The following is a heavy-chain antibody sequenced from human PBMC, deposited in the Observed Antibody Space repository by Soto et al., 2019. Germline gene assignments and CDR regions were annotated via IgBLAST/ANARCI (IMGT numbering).Heavy chain of an antibody. J-gene: IGHJ4*02. Sequence: ASVKVSCKASGYTFTNYGISWVRQAPGQGLEWMGWISAYNGNTNYAQKLQGRVTMTTDTSTSTAYMELRSLRSDDTAVYYCARDAYGAPIVAHFDYWGQGTLVTVSS. D-gene: IGHD5-12*01. V-gene: IGHV1-18*01. CDR3: ARDAYGAPIVAHFDY. CDR1: GYTFTNYG. CDR2: ISAYNGNT.